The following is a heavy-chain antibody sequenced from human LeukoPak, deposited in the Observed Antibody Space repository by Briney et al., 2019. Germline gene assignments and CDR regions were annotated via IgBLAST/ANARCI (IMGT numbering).Heavy chain of an antibody. D-gene: IGHD5-12*01. J-gene: IGHJ4*02. V-gene: IGHV5-51*01. Sequence: GESLKISCKGSGYTFASYWIGWVRQMPGKGLEWMGIIYPGDSDTRYSPSFQGQVTISADKSISTAYLQWSSLKASDAAMYYCARGHLYDYSTTSYYFDYWGQGTLVTVSS. CDR1: GYTFASYW. CDR3: ARGHLYDYSTTSYYFDY. CDR2: IYPGDSDT.